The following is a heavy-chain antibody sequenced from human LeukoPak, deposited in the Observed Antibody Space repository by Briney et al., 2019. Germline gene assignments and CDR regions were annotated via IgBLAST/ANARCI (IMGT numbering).Heavy chain of an antibody. D-gene: IGHD3-3*01. V-gene: IGHV1-46*01. CDR2: INPGGGTT. Sequence: ASVKVSCKAFGYPFTIYHLNWLRQAPGKGLEWMGIINPGGGTTSYAQKFQGRVTVTRDTSTTTLYLDLNSLTSEDTAVYYCARGSGDHRGVFDYWGQGTLVTVSS. J-gene: IGHJ4*02. CDR3: ARGSGDHRGVFDY. CDR1: GYPFTIYH.